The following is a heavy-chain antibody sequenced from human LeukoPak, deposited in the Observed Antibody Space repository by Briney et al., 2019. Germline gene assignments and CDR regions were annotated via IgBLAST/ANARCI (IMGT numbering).Heavy chain of an antibody. CDR2: IKPDGSET. V-gene: IGHV3-7*01. J-gene: IGHJ5*01. CDR1: GFSFSTNW. CDR3: ATMVSVAGDS. D-gene: IGHD6-19*01. Sequence: PGGSLRLSCAGSGFSFSTNWMSWFRQAPGKGLEWVAHIKPDGSETYYVDSVKGGFTISRDNAWNSVHLQMYSLRPEDTAIYYCATMVSVAGDSWGQGTLVTVSS.